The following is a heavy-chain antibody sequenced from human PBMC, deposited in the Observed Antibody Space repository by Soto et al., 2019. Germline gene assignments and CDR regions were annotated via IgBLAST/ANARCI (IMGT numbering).Heavy chain of an antibody. Sequence: ASVKVSCKASGYTFTSYGISWVRQAPGQGLEWMGWTSAYNGNTNYAQKLQGRVTMTTDTSTSTAYMELRSLRSGDTAVYYCARAGRYVFHYGMDVWGQGATVTVSS. J-gene: IGHJ6*02. CDR2: TSAYNGNT. D-gene: IGHD2-21*01. CDR3: ARAGRYVFHYGMDV. V-gene: IGHV1-18*04. CDR1: GYTFTSYG.